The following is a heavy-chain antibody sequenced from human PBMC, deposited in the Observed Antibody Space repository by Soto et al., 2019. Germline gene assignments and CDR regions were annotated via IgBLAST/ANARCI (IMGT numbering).Heavy chain of an antibody. CDR2: MNPNSGNT. Sequence: ASVKVSCKASGYTFTRNDINWVRQATGQGLEWMGWMNPNSGNTGYAQKFQGRVTITKDTSRNQVVLTLTNMDPVDTATYYCGHSSQLSACGSSCLAFDQWGQGIPVTVSS. CDR3: GHSSQLSACGSSCLAFDQ. D-gene: IGHD2-21*01. V-gene: IGHV1-8*01. J-gene: IGHJ4*02. CDR1: GYTFTRND.